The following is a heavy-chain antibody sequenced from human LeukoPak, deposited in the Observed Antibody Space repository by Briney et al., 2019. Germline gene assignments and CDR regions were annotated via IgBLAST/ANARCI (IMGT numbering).Heavy chain of an antibody. CDR2: ISSSSSTI. CDR1: GFTFSSYS. J-gene: IGHJ6*03. Sequence: GGSLRLPCAASGFTFSSYSMNWVRQAPGKGLEWVSYISSSSSTIYYADSVKGRFTISRDNAKNSLYLQMNSLRAEDTAVYYCAREAPPYYYGSGSYLYYYYMDVWGKGTTVTVSS. CDR3: AREAPPYYYGSGSYLYYYYMDV. D-gene: IGHD3-10*01. V-gene: IGHV3-48*01.